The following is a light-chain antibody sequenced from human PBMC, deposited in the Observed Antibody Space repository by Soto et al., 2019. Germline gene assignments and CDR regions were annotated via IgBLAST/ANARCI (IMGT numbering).Light chain of an antibody. CDR2: GAS. J-gene: IGKJ2*01. V-gene: IGKV3-20*01. Sequence: EIVLTQSPGTLSLSPGERATLSCRASQSVSSSYLAWYQQKPGQAPRLLIYGASSRATGIPDRFSGSASGTDFTLTISRLEPEDFAVYYCQQYGGSSYTFGQGTELEIK. CDR3: QQYGGSSYT. CDR1: QSVSSSY.